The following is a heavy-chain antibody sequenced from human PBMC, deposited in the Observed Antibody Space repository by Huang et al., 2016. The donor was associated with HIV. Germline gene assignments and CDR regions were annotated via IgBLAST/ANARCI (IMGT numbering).Heavy chain of an antibody. D-gene: IGHD2-15*01. CDR2: INRDESEK. Sequence: QLVESGGGLVQPGGSLRLSCAASGFTFRSYWMSWVRQAPGKGLEWVANINRDESEKYYLDSVKGRFTISRDNAKASLYLQLSNLRVEDTGIYYCARRMDLDYWGQGILLTVSS. J-gene: IGHJ4*02. CDR3: ARRMDLDY. V-gene: IGHV3-7*01. CDR1: GFTFRSYW.